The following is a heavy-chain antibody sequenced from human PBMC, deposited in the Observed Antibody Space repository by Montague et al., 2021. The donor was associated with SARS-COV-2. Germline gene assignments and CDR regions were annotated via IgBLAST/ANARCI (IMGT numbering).Heavy chain of an antibody. Sequence: SLSLSCAASGFTFSSYAMHWVRQAPGKGLEWVAVISYDGSNKYYADSVKGRFTISRDNSKNTLYLQMNSLRAEDTAVYYCAREQPLYDAFDIWGQGTMVTVSS. CDR2: ISYDGSNK. V-gene: IGHV3-30-3*01. CDR3: AREQPLYDAFDI. J-gene: IGHJ3*02. CDR1: GFTFSSYA. D-gene: IGHD6-13*01.